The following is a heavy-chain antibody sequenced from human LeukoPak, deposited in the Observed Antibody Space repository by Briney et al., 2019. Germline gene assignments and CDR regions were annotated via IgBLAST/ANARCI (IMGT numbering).Heavy chain of an antibody. D-gene: IGHD6-13*01. Sequence: GSLRLSCAASGFTFSSYAMSWVRQPPGKGLEWIGEINHSGSTNYNPSLKSRVTISVDTSKNQFSLKLSSVTAADTAVYYCARGNVAAAATYNWFDPWGQGTLVTVSS. CDR1: GFTFSSYA. J-gene: IGHJ5*02. CDR2: INHSGST. V-gene: IGHV4-34*01. CDR3: ARGNVAAAATYNWFDP.